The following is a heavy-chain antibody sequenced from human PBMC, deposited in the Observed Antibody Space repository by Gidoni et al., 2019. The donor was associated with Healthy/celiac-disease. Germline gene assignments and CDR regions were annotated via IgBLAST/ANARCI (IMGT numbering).Heavy chain of an antibody. D-gene: IGHD4-17*01. J-gene: IGHJ4*02. CDR2: ISGSGGST. CDR3: AKVDHDYASGWVGY. Sequence: EVQLLESGGGLVQPGGSLRLYCAASGFAFSSYAMSWVRQAPGTGLVGVSAISGSGGSTYYADSVKGRFTISRDNSKNTLYLQMNSLRAEDTAVYYCAKVDHDYASGWVGYWGQGTLVTVSS. CDR1: GFAFSSYA. V-gene: IGHV3-23*01.